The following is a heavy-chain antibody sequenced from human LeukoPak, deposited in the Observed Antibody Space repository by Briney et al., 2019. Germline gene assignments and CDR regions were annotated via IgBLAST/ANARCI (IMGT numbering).Heavy chain of an antibody. CDR3: ARDSPGYGGYDFG. Sequence: PGGSLRLSCVASGFTFSRYWMSWVRQAPGKGLEWVANIKEDGSDKYYVDSVKGRFTISKDNAKNSLYLQMNSLRGGDTAVYYCARDSPGYGGYDFGWGQGTLVTVSS. J-gene: IGHJ4*02. D-gene: IGHD5-12*01. CDR1: GFTFSRYW. CDR2: IKEDGSDK. V-gene: IGHV3-7*04.